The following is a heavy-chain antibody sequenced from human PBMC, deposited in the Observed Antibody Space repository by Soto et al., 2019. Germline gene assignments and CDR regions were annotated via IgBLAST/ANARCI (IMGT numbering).Heavy chain of an antibody. CDR1: GCIFSSYD. CDR3: AREIEATGYWYFDL. D-gene: IGHD1-1*01. CDR2: ISVAGNP. J-gene: IGHJ2*01. V-gene: IGHV3-13*05. Sequence: GGSLRLSCAASGCIFSSYDMHWVRQISGKGLEWVSAISVAGNPHYSDSVKGRFAISRENAKNSLYLQLNSLRGGDTAVYYCAREIEATGYWYFDLWGRGTLVTVSS.